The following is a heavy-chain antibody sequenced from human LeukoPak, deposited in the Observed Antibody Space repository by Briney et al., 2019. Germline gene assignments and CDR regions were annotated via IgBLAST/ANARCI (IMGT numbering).Heavy chain of an antibody. CDR3: ATGQWLDNY. J-gene: IGHJ4*02. Sequence: KPSETLSLTCAAYGGCFSGYYSRWIRQPPGKGLEWIGEINHSGSTNYNPSLKSRVTISVDTSKNQFSLNLSSVTAADTAVYYCATGQWLDNYWGQGTLVTVSS. CDR2: INHSGST. D-gene: IGHD6-19*01. V-gene: IGHV4-34*01. CDR1: GGCFSGYY.